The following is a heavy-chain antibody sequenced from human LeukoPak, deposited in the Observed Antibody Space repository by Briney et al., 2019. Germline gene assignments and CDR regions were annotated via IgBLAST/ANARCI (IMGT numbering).Heavy chain of an antibody. CDR1: GFTFSNYW. CDR3: ARTTYGSGSYYPGENWFDP. CDR2: IKPSGSEK. Sequence: GGSLRLSCEGSGFTFSNYWMTWVRQAPEKGLEWVANIKPSGSEKHYADSVEGRFTISRDNAKNSLYLQMNSLRAEDTAVYYCARTTYGSGSYYPGENWFDPWGQGTLVTVSS. V-gene: IGHV3-7*01. J-gene: IGHJ5*02. D-gene: IGHD3-10*01.